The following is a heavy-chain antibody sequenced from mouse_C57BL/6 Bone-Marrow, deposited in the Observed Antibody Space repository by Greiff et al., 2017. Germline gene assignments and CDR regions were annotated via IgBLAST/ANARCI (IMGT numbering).Heavy chain of an antibody. CDR2: IYPGDGDT. D-gene: IGHD1-1*01. CDR3: ARRGDYYGSSADWYFDV. Sequence: QVQLQQSGPELVKPGASVKISCKASGYAFSSSWMNWVKQRPGQGLEWIGRIYPGDGDTNYNGKFKGKATLTAATSSSTAYMQLSSLTSEDSAVYFCARRGDYYGSSADWYFDVWGTGTTVTVSS. V-gene: IGHV1-82*01. CDR1: GYAFSSSW. J-gene: IGHJ1*03.